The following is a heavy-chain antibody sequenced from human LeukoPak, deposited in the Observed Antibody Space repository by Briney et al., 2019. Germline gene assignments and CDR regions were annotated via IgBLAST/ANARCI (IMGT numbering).Heavy chain of an antibody. J-gene: IGHJ4*02. D-gene: IGHD6-13*01. Sequence: GGSLRLSCAASGFTFSNLWMSWVRQAPGKGLKWVANIKQDGSEKYYVDSVKGRFTISRDNAQNSLYLQMNSLRAEDTAIYYCATSTAAAGTDWGQGTLVTVSP. CDR3: ATSTAAAGTD. V-gene: IGHV3-7*03. CDR2: IKQDGSEK. CDR1: GFTFSNLW.